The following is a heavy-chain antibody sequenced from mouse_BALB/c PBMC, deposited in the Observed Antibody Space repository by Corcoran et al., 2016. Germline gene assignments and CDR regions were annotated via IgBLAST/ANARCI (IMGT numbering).Heavy chain of an antibody. J-gene: IGHJ2*01. Sequence: EVQLQQSGAELVKPGASVKLSCTASGFNIKDTYMHWVKQRPEQGLEWIGRIDPTNGHTKYDPKFQGKATITADTSSNTAYLQRSSLTSEDTAVYYCARRGDDGRCDYWGQGTTLTVSS. V-gene: IGHV14-3*02. CDR3: ARRGDDGRCDY. CDR1: GFNIKDTY. CDR2: IDPTNGHT. D-gene: IGHD1-1*01.